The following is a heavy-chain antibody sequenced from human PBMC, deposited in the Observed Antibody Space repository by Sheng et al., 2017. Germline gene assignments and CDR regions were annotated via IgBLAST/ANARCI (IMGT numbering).Heavy chain of an antibody. CDR3: VRIGYSSSSLGIDQ. Sequence: EVQLVESGGGLVQPGGSLRLSCAASGFTFSNYWMHWVRQVPGKGLVWVSRINRDGSITSYADSVKGRFTISRDNAKNTLYLQMNSLRAEDTAVYYCVRIGYSSSSLGIDQWGQGTLVTVSS. D-gene: IGHD6-6*01. V-gene: IGHV3-74*01. J-gene: IGHJ4*02. CDR1: GFTFSNYW. CDR2: INRDGSIT.